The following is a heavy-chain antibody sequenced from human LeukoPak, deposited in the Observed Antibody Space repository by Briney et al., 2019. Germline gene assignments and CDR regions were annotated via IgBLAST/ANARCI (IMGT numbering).Heavy chain of an antibody. CDR3: ARIMYYDFWSGLYYYYYYMDV. J-gene: IGHJ6*03. Sequence: PGGSLRLSCAASGFTISSYSMNWVRQAPGKGLEWVSSISSSSSYIYYADSVKGRFTISRDNAKNSLYLQMNSLRAEDTAVYYCARIMYYDFWSGLYYYYYYMDVWGKGTTVTVSS. V-gene: IGHV3-21*01. D-gene: IGHD3-3*01. CDR1: GFTISSYS. CDR2: ISSSSSYI.